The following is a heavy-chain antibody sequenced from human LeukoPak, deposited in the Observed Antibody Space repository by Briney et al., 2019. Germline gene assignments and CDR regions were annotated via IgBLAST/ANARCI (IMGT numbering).Heavy chain of an antibody. CDR2: ISYDGTNK. CDR1: GFTFSSYG. J-gene: IGHJ4*02. V-gene: IGHV3-30*18. Sequence: GGSLILSCAASGFTFSSYGMHWVRQAPGKGLDWVAVISYDGTNKYYADSVKGRFTISRDNSKNTLFLQINSLRAEDTAIYYCAKDLTGWPAYWGQGTLVTVSS. D-gene: IGHD1-14*01. CDR3: AKDLTGWPAY.